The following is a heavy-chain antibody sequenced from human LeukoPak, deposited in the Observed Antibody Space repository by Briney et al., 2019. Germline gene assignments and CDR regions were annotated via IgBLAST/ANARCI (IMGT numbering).Heavy chain of an antibody. CDR1: GFTFSNYA. CDR2: IKSTGGTT. Sequence: GGSLTLSCRGSGFTFSNYAMSWVRQAAGKGLEAVSDIKSTGGTTAYADSVKGRFTISRDNSRNTLYLQMNSLRAEDTAVYYCARADRYGTTWYGRVDYWGQGTLVTVS. D-gene: IGHD6-13*01. J-gene: IGHJ4*02. V-gene: IGHV3-23*01. CDR3: ARADRYGTTWYGRVDY.